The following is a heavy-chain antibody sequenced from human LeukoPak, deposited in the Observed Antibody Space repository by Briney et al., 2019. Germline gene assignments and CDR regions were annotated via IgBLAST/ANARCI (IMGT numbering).Heavy chain of an antibody. CDR3: ARDVGDYYGSGSYPGPYYFDY. Sequence: SETLSLTCTVSGGSISSYYWSWIRQPPGKGLEWIGYIYYSGSTNYNPSLKSRVTISVDTSKNQFSLKLSSVTAADTAVYYCARDVGDYYGSGSYPGPYYFDYWGQGTLVTVSS. J-gene: IGHJ4*02. D-gene: IGHD3-10*01. CDR2: IYYSGST. CDR1: GGSISSYY. V-gene: IGHV4-59*01.